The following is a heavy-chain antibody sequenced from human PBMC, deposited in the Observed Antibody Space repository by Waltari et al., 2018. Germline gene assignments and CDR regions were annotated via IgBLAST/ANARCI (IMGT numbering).Heavy chain of an antibody. CDR1: GGSISSYY. CDR3: ARDKKGPFDP. J-gene: IGHJ5*02. Sequence: QVQLQESGPGLVKPSETLSLTCTVSGGSISSYYWSWIRQPPGTGLEWIGYIYYSGSTNYNPSLQSRVTISVDTSKNQFSLKLSSVTAADTAVYYCARDKKGPFDPWGQGTLVTVSS. CDR2: IYYSGST. V-gene: IGHV4-59*01.